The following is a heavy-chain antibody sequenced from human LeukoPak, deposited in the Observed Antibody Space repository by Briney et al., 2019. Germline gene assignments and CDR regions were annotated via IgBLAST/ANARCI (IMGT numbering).Heavy chain of an antibody. D-gene: IGHD1-1*01. J-gene: IGHJ6*02. CDR2: INHSGST. CDR1: GGSFSGYY. CDR3: ADGPRTGMQGAYYYYYGMDV. V-gene: IGHV4-34*01. Sequence: SETLSLTCAVYGGSFSGYYWSWIRQPPGKGLEWIGEINHSGSTNYNPSLKSRVTISVDTSKNQFSLKLSSVTAADTAVYYCADGPRTGMQGAYYYYYGMDVWGQGTTVTVSS.